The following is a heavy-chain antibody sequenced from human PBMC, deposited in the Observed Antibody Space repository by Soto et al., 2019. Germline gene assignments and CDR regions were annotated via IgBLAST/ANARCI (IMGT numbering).Heavy chain of an antibody. CDR2: INGYTGNT. Sequence: QVQLVQSGAEVKKPGASVKVSCKTSGYTFTSYGLSWVRQAPGQGLEWMGWINGYTGNTNYAQKFQGRVTMTTDTSTNTAYLELWTLISDDTAVYYCARSWVTGKGGMDVWGQGTTVTVSS. D-gene: IGHD3-16*01. V-gene: IGHV1-18*01. CDR1: GYTFTSYG. J-gene: IGHJ6*02. CDR3: ARSWVTGKGGMDV.